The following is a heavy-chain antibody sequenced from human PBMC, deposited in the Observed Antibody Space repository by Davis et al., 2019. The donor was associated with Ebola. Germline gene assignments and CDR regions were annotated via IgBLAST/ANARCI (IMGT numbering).Heavy chain of an antibody. J-gene: IGHJ6*02. V-gene: IGHV1-69*04. CDR3: ARDRYGTMIVVVNYGMDV. D-gene: IGHD3-22*01. CDR2: IIPILGIA. CDR1: GGTVSSYA. Sequence: SSVNVSCKASGGTVSSYAISWVRQAPGQGLEWMGRIIPILGIANYAQKFQGRVTITADKSTSTAYMELSSLRSEDTAVYYCARDRYGTMIVVVNYGMDVWGQGTTVTVSS.